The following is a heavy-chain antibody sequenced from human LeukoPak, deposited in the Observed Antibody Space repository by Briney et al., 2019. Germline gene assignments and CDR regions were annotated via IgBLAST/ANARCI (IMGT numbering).Heavy chain of an antibody. J-gene: IGHJ4*02. V-gene: IGHV3-23*01. CDR1: GFTFSSYA. D-gene: IGHD1-26*01. CDR3: AKSPEWELPYYFDY. CDR2: ISGSGGST. Sequence: PGGTLRLSCVASGFTFSSYAMSWVRQAPGKGLEWVSAISGSGGSTYYADSVKGRFTISRDNSKNTLYLQMNSLRAEDTAVYYCAKSPEWELPYYFDYWGQGTLVTVSS.